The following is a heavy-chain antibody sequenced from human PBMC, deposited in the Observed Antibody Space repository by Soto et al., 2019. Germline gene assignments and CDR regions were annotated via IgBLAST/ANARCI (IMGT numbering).Heavy chain of an antibody. V-gene: IGHV1-3*01. CDR3: ARVRGYCSGGSCYSNWFDP. CDR2: INAGNGNT. Sequence: ASVKVSCKASGYTFTSYAMHWVRQAPGQRLEWMGWINAGNGNTKYSQKFQGRVTITRDTSASTAYMELSSLRSEDTAVYYCARVRGYCSGGSCYSNWFDPWGQGTLVTVSS. CDR1: GYTFTSYA. D-gene: IGHD2-15*01. J-gene: IGHJ5*02.